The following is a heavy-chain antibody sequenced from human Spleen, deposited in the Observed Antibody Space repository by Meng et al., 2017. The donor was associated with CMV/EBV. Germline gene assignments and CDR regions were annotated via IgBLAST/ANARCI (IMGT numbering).Heavy chain of an antibody. Sequence: GGSLRLSCAASGFSLEHYGMSWVRQAPRKGLEWVCNMNWNVGSTGYADSVRGRFTISRDTAKNSLYLQMNRLRPEDTALYYCARDGGSYGITNYFGMDVWGQGTTVTVSS. V-gene: IGHV3-20*04. CDR2: MNWNVGST. D-gene: IGHD1-26*01. J-gene: IGHJ6*02. CDR1: GFSLEHYG. CDR3: ARDGGSYGITNYFGMDV.